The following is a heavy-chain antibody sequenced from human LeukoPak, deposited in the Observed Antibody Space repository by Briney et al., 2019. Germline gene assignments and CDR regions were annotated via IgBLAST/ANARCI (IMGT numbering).Heavy chain of an antibody. D-gene: IGHD1-1*01. V-gene: IGHV4-34*01. CDR2: INHSGST. CDR3: ARETAELGRSFDY. CDR1: GGSFSGYY. Sequence: SETLSLTCAVYGGSFSGYYWSWIRQPPGKGLEWIGEINHSGSTNYNPSLKSRVTISVDTSKNQVSLKLTSVTAADTAVYYCARETAELGRSFDYWGQGALVTVSS. J-gene: IGHJ4*02.